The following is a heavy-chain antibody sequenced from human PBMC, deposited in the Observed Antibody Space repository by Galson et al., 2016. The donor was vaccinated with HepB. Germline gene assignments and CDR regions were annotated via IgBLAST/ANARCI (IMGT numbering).Heavy chain of an antibody. CDR1: GFTFNFYL. CDR3: SNNFGDYVGDTFDI. D-gene: IGHD4-17*01. V-gene: IGHV3-7*01. CDR2: INQDGSEN. Sequence: SLRLSCAASGFTFNFYLMSWVRQAPGKGLEWVANINQDGSENSYMDSVKGRFTISRDNAKNSLYLQMNSLRAEDTAVYYCSNNFGDYVGDTFDIWGQGTMVTVAS. J-gene: IGHJ3*02.